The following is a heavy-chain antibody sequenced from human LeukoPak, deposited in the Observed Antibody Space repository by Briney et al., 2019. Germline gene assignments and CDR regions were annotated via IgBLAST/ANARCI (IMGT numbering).Heavy chain of an antibody. CDR3: ARGSAMAQKQLVRHFDS. D-gene: IGHD6-6*01. J-gene: IGHJ4*02. CDR1: GYTFTSYG. CDR2: ISAYNGNT. Sequence: ASVKVSCKASGYTFTSYGISWVRQAPGQGLEWMGWISAYNGNTKYAQKLQDRVTMTTDTSTTTAYMEVRSLTSDDTAVYYCARGSAMAQKQLVRHFDSWGQGTLVIVSS. V-gene: IGHV1-18*01.